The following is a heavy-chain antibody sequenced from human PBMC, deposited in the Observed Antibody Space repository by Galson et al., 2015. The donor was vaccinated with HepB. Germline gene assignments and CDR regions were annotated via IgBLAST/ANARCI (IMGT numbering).Heavy chain of an antibody. D-gene: IGHD2-15*01. CDR1: GGPFSSYG. CDR2: ISAYSDDI. CDR3: ARVPRGCSWFDP. Sequence: SVKVSCKASGGPFSSYGISWMRQAPGQGLEWMGWISAYSDDIKYAQKFQDRVTMTIDASTSTAYMELRSLGSDDTAVYYCARVPRGCSWFDPWGQGTLVTVSS. J-gene: IGHJ5*02. V-gene: IGHV1-18*01.